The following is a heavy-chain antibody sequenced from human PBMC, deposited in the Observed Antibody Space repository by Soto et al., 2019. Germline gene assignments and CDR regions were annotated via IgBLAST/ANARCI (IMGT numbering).Heavy chain of an antibody. D-gene: IGHD3-10*01. CDR1: GYCFAHYW. V-gene: IGHV5-51*01. J-gene: IGHJ6*02. CDR2: IYPGDSDT. Sequence: PGESLKISCHGSGYCFAHYWIAWVRQMPGKGLEWVGVIYPGDSDTRYSPSFRGQVTISADKSISHVYLQWSSLKASDTAMYYCAKNLLRQYYYGMGVWGQGTTVTVSS. CDR3: AKNLLRQYYYGMGV.